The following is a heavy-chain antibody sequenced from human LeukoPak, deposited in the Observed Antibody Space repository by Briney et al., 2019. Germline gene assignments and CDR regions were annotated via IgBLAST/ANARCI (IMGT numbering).Heavy chain of an antibody. CDR1: GGSISSYY. V-gene: IGHV4-59*12. J-gene: IGHJ4*02. D-gene: IGHD6-6*01. Sequence: SETLSLTCTVSGGSISSYYWSWIRQPPGKGLEWIGYIYYSGSTNYNPSLKSRVTISVDRSKNQFSLKLSSVTAADTAVYYCARGYSSSSGLDYWGQGTLVTVSS. CDR2: IYYSGST. CDR3: ARGYSSSSGLDY.